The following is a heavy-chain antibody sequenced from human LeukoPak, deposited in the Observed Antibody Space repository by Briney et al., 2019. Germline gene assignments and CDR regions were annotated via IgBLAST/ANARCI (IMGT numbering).Heavy chain of an antibody. Sequence: GESLRISCQVSGYNLSTYWITWVRQMLGKGLEWMGRIDPSDSYINYSPSFQGHVTISADKSINTAYLQWGSLRASDTAMYYCARHYDILTAFFSWGQGTLVTVSS. CDR2: IDPSDSYI. V-gene: IGHV5-10-1*01. CDR1: GYNLSTYW. CDR3: ARHYDILTAFFS. J-gene: IGHJ4*02. D-gene: IGHD3-9*01.